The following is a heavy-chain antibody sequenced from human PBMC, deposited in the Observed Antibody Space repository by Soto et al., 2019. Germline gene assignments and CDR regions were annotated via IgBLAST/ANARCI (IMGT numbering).Heavy chain of an antibody. CDR2: ISYDGTNK. Sequence: QVQLVESGGGEVQPGRSLTFSCAASGFTFSTYGMHWVRQTPGKGLEWVAVISYDGTNKFYSDSVKGRFTISRDNFKNTMNLQMNRLRADDTAVYSCAKDLQSYGDYDYYCYGMNVWGLGTRVTVSS. CDR1: GFTFSTYG. CDR3: AKDLQSYGDYDYYCYGMNV. V-gene: IGHV3-30*18. J-gene: IGHJ6*02. D-gene: IGHD4-17*01.